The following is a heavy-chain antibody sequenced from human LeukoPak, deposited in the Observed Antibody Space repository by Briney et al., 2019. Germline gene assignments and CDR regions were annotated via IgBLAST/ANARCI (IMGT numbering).Heavy chain of an antibody. CDR2: IIPILGIA. Sequence: GASVKVSCKASGGTFSSYAISWVRQAPGQGLEWMGRIIPILGIANYAQEFQGRVTITADKSTSTAYMELSSLRSEDTAVYYCARTLSYSSDYWGQGTLVTVSS. CDR3: ARTLSYSSDY. CDR1: GGTFSSYA. J-gene: IGHJ4*02. V-gene: IGHV1-69*04. D-gene: IGHD6-13*01.